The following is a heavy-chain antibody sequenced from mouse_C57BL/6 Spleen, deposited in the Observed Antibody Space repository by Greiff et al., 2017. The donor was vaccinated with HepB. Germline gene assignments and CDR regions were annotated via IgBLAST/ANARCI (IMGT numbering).Heavy chain of an antibody. D-gene: IGHD2-5*01. CDR2: INPSNGGT. Sequence: VKLQQPGTELVKPGASVKLSCKASGYTFTSYWMHWVKQRPGQGLEWIGNINPSNGGTNYNEKFKSKATLTVDKSSSTAYMQLSSLTSEDSAVYYCAREGYYSKEAMDYWGQGTSVTVSS. CDR3: AREGYYSKEAMDY. V-gene: IGHV1-53*01. CDR1: GYTFTSYW. J-gene: IGHJ4*01.